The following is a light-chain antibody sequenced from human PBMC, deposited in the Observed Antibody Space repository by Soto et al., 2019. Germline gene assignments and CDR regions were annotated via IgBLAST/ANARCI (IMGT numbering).Light chain of an antibody. CDR1: QSVSSN. J-gene: IGKJ1*01. CDR3: HQYNNWPPWT. Sequence: EIVMTQSPATLSVSPGERATLSCRASQSVSSNLAWYQQKPGQAPRLLIYGASTRATGIPARFSGSESGTEFTLTISSLQSEDFAVYYCHQYNNWPPWTFGQGTKVDI. CDR2: GAS. V-gene: IGKV3-15*01.